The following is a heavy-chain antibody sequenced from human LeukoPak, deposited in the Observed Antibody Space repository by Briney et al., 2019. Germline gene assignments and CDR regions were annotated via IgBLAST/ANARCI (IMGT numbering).Heavy chain of an antibody. D-gene: IGHD1-26*01. CDR2: INHSGST. J-gene: IGHJ4*02. CDR3: ASLREHNYYARGFDY. CDR1: GGSFSGYY. Sequence: SETLSLTCAVYGGSFSGYYWSWIRQPPGKGLEWIGEINHSGSTNYNPSLKSRVTISVDTSKNQFSLKLSSVTAADTAVYYCASLREHNYYARGFDYWGQGTLVTVSS. V-gene: IGHV4-34*01.